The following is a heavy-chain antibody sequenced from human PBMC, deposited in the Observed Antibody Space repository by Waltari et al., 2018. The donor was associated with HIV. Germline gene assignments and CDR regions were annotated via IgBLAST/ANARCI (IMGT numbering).Heavy chain of an antibody. CDR1: GYPISSGYY. V-gene: IGHV4-38-2*02. J-gene: IGHJ6*02. D-gene: IGHD3-10*01. Sequence: QVQLQESGPGLVKPSETLSLTCTVSGYPISSGYYWGWLRQAPGKGLEWIGSIYHSGSTYYNPSLKSQVTISVDTSKNQFSLKLSSVTAADTAVYYCARGDQSYPRLWFGEFGMDVWGQGTTVTVSS. CDR2: IYHSGST. CDR3: ARGDQSYPRLWFGEFGMDV.